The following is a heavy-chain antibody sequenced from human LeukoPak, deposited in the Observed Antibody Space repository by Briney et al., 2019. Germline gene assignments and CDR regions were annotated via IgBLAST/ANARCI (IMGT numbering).Heavy chain of an antibody. J-gene: IGHJ5*02. CDR1: GGSISSGSYY. D-gene: IGHD1-26*01. Sequence: SETLSLTCTVSGGSISSGSYYWNWIRQPAGKGLEWIGRIYTSGSTNYNPSLKSRVTVSVDTSKNQFSLELSSVTAADTAVYYCAREWSYYGGPSWFDPWGQGTLVTVSS. V-gene: IGHV4-61*02. CDR3: AREWSYYGGPSWFDP. CDR2: IYTSGST.